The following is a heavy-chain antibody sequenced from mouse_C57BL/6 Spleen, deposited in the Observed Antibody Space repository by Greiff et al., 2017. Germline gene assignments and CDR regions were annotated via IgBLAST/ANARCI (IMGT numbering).Heavy chain of an antibody. D-gene: IGHD2-3*01. CDR2: IYPGSGST. Sequence: QVQLQQPGAELVKPGASVKMSCKASGYPFTGYWITWVKQWPGQGLEWIGDIYPGSGSTNYNEKFKSKATLTVDTSSSTAYMQLSSLTSEDSAVYYCAREEDGYYSLAYWGQGTLVTVSA. CDR1: GYPFTGYW. J-gene: IGHJ3*01. CDR3: AREEDGYYSLAY. V-gene: IGHV1-55*01.